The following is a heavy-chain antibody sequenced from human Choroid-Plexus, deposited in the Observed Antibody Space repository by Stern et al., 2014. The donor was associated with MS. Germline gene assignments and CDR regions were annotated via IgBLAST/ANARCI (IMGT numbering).Heavy chain of an antibody. D-gene: IGHD2/OR15-2a*01. CDR3: AKDRQYLTYFFDH. Sequence: QMQLVQSGGGVVQPGRPLRLSCVASGFTFGSCAMHWVRQAPGKGLEWVAGVLYDGSNKYYADYVKGRFTISRDNSQNTLYMQMSSLRPEDTAVYYCAKDRQYLTYFFDHWGQGSLVTVSS. CDR1: GFTFGSCA. CDR2: VLYDGSNK. V-gene: IGHV3-30*18. J-gene: IGHJ5*02.